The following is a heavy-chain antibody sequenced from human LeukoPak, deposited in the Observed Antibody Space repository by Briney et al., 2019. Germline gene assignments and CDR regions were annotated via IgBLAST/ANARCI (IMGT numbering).Heavy chain of an antibody. CDR2: FDPEEGET. CDR3: TTDTKYEGSY. J-gene: IGHJ4*02. V-gene: IGHV1-24*01. CDR1: GYTLTEFS. D-gene: IGHD2-2*01. Sequence: ASVKVSCKVSGYTLTEFSMHWVRQAPGKGLEWMGDFDPEEGETVYAQKFQGRVTMTEDTSTDTTYMELSSLRSEDTAVYYCTTDTKYEGSYWGQGTLVTVSS.